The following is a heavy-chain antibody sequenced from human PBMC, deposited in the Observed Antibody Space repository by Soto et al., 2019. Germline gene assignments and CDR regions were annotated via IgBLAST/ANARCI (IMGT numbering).Heavy chain of an antibody. CDR3: AKIYGSTPGGYYGMDV. V-gene: IGHV3-30*18. Sequence: VQLLESGGGLVQPGGSLRLSCAASGFTFSSYGMHWVRQAPGKGLEWVAVTSYDGSNKYYADSVKGRFTISRDNSKNTLYLQMNSLRGEDTAVYYCAKIYGSTPGGYYGMDVWGQGTTVTVSS. CDR2: TSYDGSNK. D-gene: IGHD1-26*01. CDR1: GFTFSSYG. J-gene: IGHJ6*02.